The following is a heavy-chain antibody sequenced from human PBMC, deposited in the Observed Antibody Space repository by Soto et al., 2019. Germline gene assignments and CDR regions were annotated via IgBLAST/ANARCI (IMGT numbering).Heavy chain of an antibody. CDR1: GYTFTTYG. J-gene: IGHJ6*02. Sequence: QVQLEQSGAEVKKPGDSMKVSCKASGYTFTTYGISWVRQAPGQGLEWMGWINGYNGNTDYPQKPQGRVTXPXXXSXXTAYMELRSLRSDDTAVYYCAREGSAPYYYYGMDVWGQGTTVTVSS. CDR2: INGYNGNT. CDR3: AREGSAPYYYYGMDV. D-gene: IGHD6-19*01. V-gene: IGHV1-18*01.